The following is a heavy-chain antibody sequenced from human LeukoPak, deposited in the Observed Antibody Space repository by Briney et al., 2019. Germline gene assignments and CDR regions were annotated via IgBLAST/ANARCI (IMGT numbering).Heavy chain of an antibody. CDR2: IYPDDSDT. CDR1: GYSFTNYW. Sequence: GEPLKISCKGSGYSFTNYWIGWVRQMPGKGLEWMGIIYPDDSDTRYSPSFQGQVAISADKSITTAYLQWSSLKASDTAMYYCASQTEHCSSTSCSSFDYWGQGTLVTVSS. D-gene: IGHD2-2*01. J-gene: IGHJ4*02. CDR3: ASQTEHCSSTSCSSFDY. V-gene: IGHV5-51*01.